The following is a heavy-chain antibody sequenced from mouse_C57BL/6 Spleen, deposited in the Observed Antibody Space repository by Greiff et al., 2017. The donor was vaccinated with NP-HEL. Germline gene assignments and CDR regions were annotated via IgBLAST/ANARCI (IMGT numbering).Heavy chain of an antibody. CDR3: ARKKDITTVGYYFDY. CDR1: GYTFTSYG. D-gene: IGHD1-1*01. V-gene: IGHV1-81*01. J-gene: IGHJ2*01. Sequence: VQLQQSGAELARPGASVKLSCKASGYTFTSYGISWVKQRTGQGLEWIGEIYPRSGNTYYNEKFKGKATLTADKSSSTAYMELRSLTSEDSAVYFCARKKDITTVGYYFDYWGQGTTLTVSS. CDR2: IYPRSGNT.